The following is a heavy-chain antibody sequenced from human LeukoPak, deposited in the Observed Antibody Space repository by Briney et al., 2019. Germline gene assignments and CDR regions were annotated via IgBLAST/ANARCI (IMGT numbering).Heavy chain of an antibody. CDR2: IYHSGST. Sequence: GSLRLSCAASGFTFSSYVMNWVRQAPGKGLEWIGSIYHSGSTYYNPSLKSRVTISVDTSKKQFSLKLSSVTAADTAVYYCARKYSSSWGSDSWGQGTLVTVSS. D-gene: IGHD6-13*01. J-gene: IGHJ5*01. V-gene: IGHV4-38-2*01. CDR3: ARKYSSSWGSDS. CDR1: GFTFSSYV.